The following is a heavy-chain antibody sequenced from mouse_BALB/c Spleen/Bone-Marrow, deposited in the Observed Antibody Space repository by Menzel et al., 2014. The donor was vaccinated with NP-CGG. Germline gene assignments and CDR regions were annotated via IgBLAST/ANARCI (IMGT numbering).Heavy chain of an antibody. J-gene: IGHJ4*01. CDR3: ARERTARATYAMDY. Sequence: EVQLQQSGPELVKPGASVKISCKASGYSFTGYYMHWVKQSHVKSLEWIGRINPYNGATSYNQNFKDKASLTVDKPSSTAYMELHSLTSEDSAVYYCARERTARATYAMDYWGQGTSVTVSS. CDR1: GYSFTGYY. CDR2: INPYNGAT. D-gene: IGHD3-1*01. V-gene: IGHV1-26*01.